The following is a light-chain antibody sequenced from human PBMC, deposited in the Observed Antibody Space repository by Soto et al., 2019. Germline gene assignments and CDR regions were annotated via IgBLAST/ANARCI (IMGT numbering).Light chain of an antibody. CDR3: QQYKNWPLYT. CDR2: GAS. CDR1: QSVSSN. J-gene: IGKJ2*01. Sequence: EIVMTQSPATLSVSPGDRATLSCRASQSVSSNLAWYQQKPGQAPRLLIYGASTRATGIPARFSGSGSGTECTLTISSLQAEDFAGYYCQQYKNWPLYTVGQGTKLEIK. V-gene: IGKV3-15*01.